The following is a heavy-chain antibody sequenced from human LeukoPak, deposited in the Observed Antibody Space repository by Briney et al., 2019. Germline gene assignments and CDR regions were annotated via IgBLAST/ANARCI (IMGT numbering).Heavy chain of an antibody. CDR3: ARDLMRRGLVLKSFDY. Sequence: GGSLRLSCAASGFTFSSYSMNWVRQAPGKGLEWVSSISSSSSYIYYAGSVKGQFTISRDNAKNSLYLQMKSLRAEDTAVYYCARDLMRRGLVLKSFDYWGQGTLVTVSS. J-gene: IGHJ4*02. CDR2: ISSSSSYI. D-gene: IGHD3-10*01. V-gene: IGHV3-21*01. CDR1: GFTFSSYS.